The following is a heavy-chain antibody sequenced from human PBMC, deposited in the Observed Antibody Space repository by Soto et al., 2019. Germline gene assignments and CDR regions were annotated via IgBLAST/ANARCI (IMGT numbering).Heavy chain of an antibody. D-gene: IGHD2-2*03. CDR1: GYSFTIYW. J-gene: IGHJ6*02. Sequence: GESLKISCNGSGYSFTIYWIGWVRQMPGKGLEWMGIIYPGDSDTRYSPSFQGQVTISADKSISTAYLQWSSLKASDTAMYYCARVSGYCSSTSCWEYYYYGMDVWGQGTTVTVSS. CDR2: IYPGDSDT. CDR3: ARVSGYCSSTSCWEYYYYGMDV. V-gene: IGHV5-51*01.